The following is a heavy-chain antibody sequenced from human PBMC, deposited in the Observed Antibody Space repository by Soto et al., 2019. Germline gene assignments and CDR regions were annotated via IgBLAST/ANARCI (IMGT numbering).Heavy chain of an antibody. CDR3: ARADYDILTVFDY. D-gene: IGHD3-9*01. CDR2: IYYSGST. Sequence: SETLSLTCTVSGGSISSYYWSWIRQPPGKGLEWIGYIYYSGSTNYNPSLKSRVTISVDTSKNQFSLKLSSVTAADTAVYYCARADYDILTVFDYWGQGTLVTV. V-gene: IGHV4-59*01. J-gene: IGHJ4*02. CDR1: GGSISSYY.